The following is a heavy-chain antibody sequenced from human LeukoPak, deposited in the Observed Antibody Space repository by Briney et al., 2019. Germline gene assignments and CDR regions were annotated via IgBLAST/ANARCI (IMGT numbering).Heavy chain of an antibody. CDR1: GFTFSNYG. J-gene: IGHJ6*02. D-gene: IGHD3-3*01. Sequence: PGGSLRLSCAASGFTFSNYGLHWVRQAPGKGLDWVAVISNDGRNKYHADSVKGRFTISRDNSKNTLYLQMNRLRVEDTAVYYCAKGPTIFGGTHEYYYGMDVWGQGTTVTVSS. V-gene: IGHV3-30*18. CDR3: AKGPTIFGGTHEYYYGMDV. CDR2: ISNDGRNK.